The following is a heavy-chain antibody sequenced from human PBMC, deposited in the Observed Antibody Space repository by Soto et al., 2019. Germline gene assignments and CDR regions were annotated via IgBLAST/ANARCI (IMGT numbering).Heavy chain of an antibody. Sequence: TSETLSLTCTVSGGSISSSSYYWGWIRQPPGKGLEWIGNIYYSGSTYYNPSLKSRVTMSVDTSKNQFSLKLSSVTAADTAVYYCARLVSSGWYESWFDPWGQGTLVTVSS. CDR1: GGSISSSSYY. V-gene: IGHV4-39*07. D-gene: IGHD6-19*01. J-gene: IGHJ5*02. CDR3: ARLVSSGWYESWFDP. CDR2: IYYSGST.